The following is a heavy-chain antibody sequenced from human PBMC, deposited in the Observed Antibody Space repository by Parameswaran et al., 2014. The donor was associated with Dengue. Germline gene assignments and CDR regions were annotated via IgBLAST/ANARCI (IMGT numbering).Heavy chain of an antibody. V-gene: IGHV4-34*01. D-gene: IGHD3-3*01. J-gene: IGHJ4*02. CDR2: INHSGST. CDR3: ARETRGRRFLDY. Sequence: RWIRQPPGKGLEWIGEINHSGSTNYNPSLKSRVTISVDTSKNQFSLKLSSVTAADTAVYYCARETRGRRFLDYWGQGTLVTVSS.